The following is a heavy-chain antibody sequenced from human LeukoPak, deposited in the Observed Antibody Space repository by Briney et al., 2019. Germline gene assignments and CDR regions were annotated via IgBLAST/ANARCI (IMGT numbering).Heavy chain of an antibody. J-gene: IGHJ4*02. Sequence: GGSLRLSCAASGFTLSSYELNWVRQAPGKGLEWVSYISGSGSAIYYADSVKGRFTISRDNAKNSLYLQMNSLRAEDTAVYYCARELRGGGAVDYWGQGTLVTVSS. CDR2: ISGSGSAI. CDR3: ARELRGGGAVDY. V-gene: IGHV3-48*03. D-gene: IGHD3-10*01. CDR1: GFTLSSYE.